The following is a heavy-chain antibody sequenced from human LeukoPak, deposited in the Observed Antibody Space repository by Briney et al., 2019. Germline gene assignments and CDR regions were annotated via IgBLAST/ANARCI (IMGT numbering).Heavy chain of an antibody. V-gene: IGHV3-33*01. CDR2: IWYDGSNK. CDR1: GFTFSSYG. D-gene: IGHD2-2*01. CDR3: ARGRGVVPAAFNWFDP. J-gene: IGHJ5*02. Sequence: GGSLRLSCAASGFTFSSYGTHWVRQAPGKGLEWVAVIWYDGSNKYYADSVKGRFTISRDNSKNTLYLQMNSLRAEDTAVYYCARGRGVVPAAFNWFDPWGQGTLVTVSS.